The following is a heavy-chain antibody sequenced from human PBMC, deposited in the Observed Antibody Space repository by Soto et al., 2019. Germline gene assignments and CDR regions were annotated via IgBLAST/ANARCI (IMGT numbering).Heavy chain of an antibody. J-gene: IGHJ6*02. Sequence: GXSAEVSVKDSCYTFTSYGISWVRQAPGQGLEWMGWISAYNGNTNYAQKLQGRVTMTTDTSTSTAYMELRSLRSDDTAVYYCARGKMVRGVSYYYYGMDVWGQGTTVTVSS. CDR3: ARGKMVRGVSYYYYGMDV. CDR2: ISAYNGNT. CDR1: CYTFTSYG. V-gene: IGHV1-18*04. D-gene: IGHD3-10*01.